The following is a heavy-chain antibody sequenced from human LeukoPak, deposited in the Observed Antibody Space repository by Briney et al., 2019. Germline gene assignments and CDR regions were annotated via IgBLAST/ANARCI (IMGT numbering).Heavy chain of an antibody. Sequence: GGSLRLSCAASGFASGFTFSDYAVSWVRQAPGKGPEWVASVNGRGSTTYYADSVRGRFTISRDNSKNTVYLQMISLGADDTAVYFCAKAPATGEGYYFYYMDVWGKGTTVTVSS. CDR2: VNGRGSTT. V-gene: IGHV3-23*01. CDR1: GFTFSDYA. D-gene: IGHD7-27*01. J-gene: IGHJ6*03. CDR3: AKAPATGEGYYFYYMDV.